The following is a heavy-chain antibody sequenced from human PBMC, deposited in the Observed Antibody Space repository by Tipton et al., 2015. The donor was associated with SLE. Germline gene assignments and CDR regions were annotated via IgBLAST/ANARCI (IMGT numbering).Heavy chain of an antibody. V-gene: IGHV4-34*01. CDR1: GGSFSGYH. CDR3: ARRFSYGYKGAFDI. J-gene: IGHJ3*02. CDR2: INHSGST. Sequence: LRLSCSIYGGSFSGYHWNWIRQPPGKGLEWIGEINHSGSTNYNPSLKSRVTISVDTSKNQFSLKLSSVTAADTAVYYCARRFSYGYKGAFDIWGQGTMVTVSS. D-gene: IGHD5-18*01.